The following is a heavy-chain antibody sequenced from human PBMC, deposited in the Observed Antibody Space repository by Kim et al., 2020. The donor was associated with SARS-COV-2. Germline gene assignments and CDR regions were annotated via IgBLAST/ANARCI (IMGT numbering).Heavy chain of an antibody. J-gene: IGHJ6*02. CDR3: ARESGVWNNWGYYYGMDV. Sequence: ASVKVSCKASGYTFTSYAMHWVRQAPGQRLEWMGWINAGNGNTKYSQKFQGRVTITRDTSASTAYMELSSLRSEDTAVYYCARESGVWNNWGYYYGMDVWGQGTTVTVSS. D-gene: IGHD7-27*01. V-gene: IGHV1-3*01. CDR2: INAGNGNT. CDR1: GYTFTSYA.